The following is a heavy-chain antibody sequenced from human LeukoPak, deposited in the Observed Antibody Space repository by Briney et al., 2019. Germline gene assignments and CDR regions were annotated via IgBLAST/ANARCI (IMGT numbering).Heavy chain of an antibody. V-gene: IGHV3-33*01. CDR3: ARDLGYPDY. D-gene: IGHD3-16*02. CDR1: GLSFSSYD. J-gene: IGHJ4*02. Sequence: GGSLRLSCAASGLSFSSYDMHWVRQAPGKGLEWVAVIWYDGSNKSVKGRFTISRDNSKNTLYLQMNSLRAEDTAVYYCARDLGYPDYWGQGTLVAVSS. CDR2: IWYDGSNK.